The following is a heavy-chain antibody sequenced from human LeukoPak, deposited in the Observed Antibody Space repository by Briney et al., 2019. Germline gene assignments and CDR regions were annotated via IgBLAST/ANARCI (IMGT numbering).Heavy chain of an antibody. V-gene: IGHV3-30*18. D-gene: IGHD3/OR15-3a*01. CDR3: AKDTWLLYAVDY. Sequence: GRSLRLSCAASGFTLSSYGMHWVRQAPGKGLEWVAVISYDGSNKYYADSVKGRFTISRDNSKNTLYLQMNSLRAEDTAVYYCAKDTWLLYAVDYCGQGTLVTVSS. CDR1: GFTLSSYG. J-gene: IGHJ4*02. CDR2: ISYDGSNK.